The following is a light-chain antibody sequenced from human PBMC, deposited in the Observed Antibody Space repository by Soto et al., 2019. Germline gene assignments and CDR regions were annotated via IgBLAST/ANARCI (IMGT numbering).Light chain of an antibody. CDR3: QQRPNWPLT. CDR2: DVS. J-gene: IGKJ4*01. V-gene: IGKV3-11*01. Sequence: EIVLTQSPATQSLSPGERATLSCRASQSISSHLAWYQQKPGQAPRLLMYDVSNRATGIPARFSGSGSGTDFTLTISSLEPEDFAVYYCQQRPNWPLTFGGGTKVEIK. CDR1: QSISSH.